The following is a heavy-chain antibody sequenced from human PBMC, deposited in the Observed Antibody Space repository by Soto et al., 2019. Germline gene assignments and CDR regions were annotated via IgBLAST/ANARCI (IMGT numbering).Heavy chain of an antibody. Sequence: SGPTLVNPTQTLTLTCVFSGFSLNTGGVTVGWIRQPPGKALEWVALIYWDDGKRYCPSLKTRLTITKETSRNQVVLTMTNVDPEDTPQCFWAHSPAPRVYFQPWDEGTWSPSPQ. CDR2: IYWDDGK. J-gene: IGHJ1*01. V-gene: IGHV2-5*02. CDR3: AHSPAPRVYFQP. D-gene: IGHD3-10*01. CDR1: GFSLNTGGVT.